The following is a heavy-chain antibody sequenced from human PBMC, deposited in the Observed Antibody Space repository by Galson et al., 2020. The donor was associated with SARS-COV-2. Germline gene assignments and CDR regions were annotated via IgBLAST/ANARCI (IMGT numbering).Heavy chain of an antibody. CDR1: GGSISSSSYY. J-gene: IGHJ6*02. Sequence: ASETLSLTCTVSGGSISSSSYYWGWIRQPPGKGLEWIGSIYYSGSTYYNPSLKSRVTISVDTSKNQFSLKLSSVTAADTAVYYCAREGGLRYFDLDYYYYGMDVWGQGTTVTVSS. CDR3: AREGGLRYFDLDYYYYGMDV. CDR2: IYYSGST. V-gene: IGHV4-39*07. D-gene: IGHD3-9*01.